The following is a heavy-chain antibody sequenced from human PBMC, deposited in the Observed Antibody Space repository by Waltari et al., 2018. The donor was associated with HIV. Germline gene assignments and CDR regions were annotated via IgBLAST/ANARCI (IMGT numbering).Heavy chain of an antibody. CDR3: SEDLLTNIRGGAFDP. V-gene: IGHV3-30*02. CDR2: IRYDGSSE. Sequence: QVQLVESGGGVVQPGGSLRLSCVASGFNFSGYGMHWVRQGPGKGLEWGTFIRYDGSSESYLRSVKGRFTISRDNSKNIVYLQMNSLRPEDTAIYYCSEDLLTNIRGGAFDPWGQGTLVTVSS. J-gene: IGHJ5*02. D-gene: IGHD3-10*01. CDR1: GFNFSGYG.